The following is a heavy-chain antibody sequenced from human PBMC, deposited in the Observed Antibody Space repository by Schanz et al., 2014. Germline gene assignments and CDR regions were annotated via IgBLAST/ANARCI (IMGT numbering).Heavy chain of an antibody. V-gene: IGHV4-30-4*07. J-gene: IGHJ6*02. CDR3: YGMDV. CDR1: GGSISSGGYS. CDR2: IFFRGST. Sequence: QVQLQESGPGLVKPSQTLSLTCAVSGGSISSGGYSWSWIRQPPGKGLEWIGYIFFRGSTYYNPPLKRRVTIPIDSAKNHFSLRLTFVTAADTAVYYCYGMDVWGQGTTVTVSS.